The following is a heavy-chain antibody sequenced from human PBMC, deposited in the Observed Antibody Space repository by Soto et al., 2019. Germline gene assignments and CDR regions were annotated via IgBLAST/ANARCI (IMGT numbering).Heavy chain of an antibody. V-gene: IGHV3-30-3*01. D-gene: IGHD3-3*01. J-gene: IGHJ4*02. CDR2: ISYDGSNK. Sequence: QVQLVESGGGVVQPGRSLRLSCAASGFTFSSYAMHWVRQAPGKGLEWVAVISYDGSNKYYADSVKGRFTISRDNSKNTLYLHMNSLRAVDKTVYYCARPYDLWSGYYIAAPADYWGQGTLVTVSS. CDR1: GFTFSSYA. CDR3: ARPYDLWSGYYIAAPADY.